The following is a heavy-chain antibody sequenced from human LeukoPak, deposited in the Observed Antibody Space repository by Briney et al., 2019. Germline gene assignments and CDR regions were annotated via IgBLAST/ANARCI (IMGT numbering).Heavy chain of an antibody. J-gene: IGHJ6*03. CDR3: ARDKPLYCSSTSCYTDYYYYMDV. Sequence: GASVKISCKASGGTFSSYAISWVRQAPGQGLEWMGGIIPIFGTANYAQKFQGRVTITADESTSTAYMELSSLRSEDTAVYYCARDKPLYCSSTSCYTDYYYYMDVWGKGTTVTVSS. CDR1: GGTFSSYA. V-gene: IGHV1-69*13. CDR2: IIPIFGTA. D-gene: IGHD2-2*02.